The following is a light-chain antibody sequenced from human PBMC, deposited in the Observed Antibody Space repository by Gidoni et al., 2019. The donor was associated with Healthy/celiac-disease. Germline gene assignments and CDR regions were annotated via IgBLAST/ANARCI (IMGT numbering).Light chain of an antibody. J-gene: IGKJ1*01. CDR1: QSISSY. CDR3: QQSYSTRRT. V-gene: IGKV1-39*01. CDR2: AAS. Sequence: DIQMTQSPSSLSASVGDRVTITCRASQSISSYLNWYQQKPGKAPKLLIYAASSLQSGVPSRFSGSGSGTDCTLTISSLQPEDFATYYCQQSYSTRRTFGQGTKVEIK.